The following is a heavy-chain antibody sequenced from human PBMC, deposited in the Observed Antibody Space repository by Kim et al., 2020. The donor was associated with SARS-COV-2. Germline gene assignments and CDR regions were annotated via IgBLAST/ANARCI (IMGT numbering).Heavy chain of an antibody. V-gene: IGHV3-23*01. CDR3: AKKWSSGYAPYDY. CDR2: IGGSGATT. Sequence: GGSLRLSCAASGFTFSTYGMNWVRQAPGKGLEWVSGIGGSGATTYYAESVKGRFIISRDNSENTLYLQMNSLRAEDTAIYYCAKKWSSGYAPYDYWGQGT. D-gene: IGHD5-12*01. CDR1: GFTFSTYG. J-gene: IGHJ4*02.